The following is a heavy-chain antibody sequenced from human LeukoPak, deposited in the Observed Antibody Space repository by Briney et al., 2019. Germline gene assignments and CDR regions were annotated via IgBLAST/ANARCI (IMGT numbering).Heavy chain of an antibody. J-gene: IGHJ4*01. V-gene: IGHV4-59*08. Sequence: SETLSLTCTVSGASLNNNFWTWIRQPPGKGLEWIGYIYSSGSANYNPSLKSRVIISGDTSKNQISLNLTSVTAADTAVYFCARHRDYYDTWGHGTLVTVSS. CDR1: GASLNNNF. D-gene: IGHD3-22*01. CDR3: ARHRDYYDT. CDR2: IYSSGSA.